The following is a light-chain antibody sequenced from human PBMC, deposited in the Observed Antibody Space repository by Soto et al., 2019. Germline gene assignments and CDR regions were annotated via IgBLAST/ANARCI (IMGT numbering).Light chain of an antibody. V-gene: IGKV3-11*01. Sequence: EVVLTQSPATLSLSPGERATLSCRASQSVSSYLAWYQQKPGQAPRLLIYDASNRATGIPARFSGSGSGTDFTLTITSLQSDDFATYYCQHYNSYSEAFGQGTKVAIK. CDR1: QSVSSY. CDR2: DAS. CDR3: QHYNSYSEA. J-gene: IGKJ1*01.